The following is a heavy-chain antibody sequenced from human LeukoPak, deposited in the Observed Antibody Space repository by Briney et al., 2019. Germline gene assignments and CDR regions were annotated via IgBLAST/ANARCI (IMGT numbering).Heavy chain of an antibody. D-gene: IGHD3-10*01. CDR3: ARGKTRPLWFGELPDNYYYYYMDV. CDR1: GFTFDDYG. V-gene: IGHV3-20*04. CDR2: INWNGGST. Sequence: PGGSLRLSCAASGFTFDDYGMSWVRQAPGKGLEWVSGINWNGGSTGYADSVKGRFTISRDNAKNSLYLQMNSLRAEDTALYYCARGKTRPLWFGELPDNYYYYYMDVWGKGTTVTVSS. J-gene: IGHJ6*03.